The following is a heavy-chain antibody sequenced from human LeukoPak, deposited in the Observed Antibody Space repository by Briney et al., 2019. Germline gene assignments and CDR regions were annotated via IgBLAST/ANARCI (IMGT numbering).Heavy chain of an antibody. CDR2: ISGSGGST. CDR3: AKDQVYDFWSGFPYYYYYGMDV. D-gene: IGHD3-3*01. Sequence: GGSLRLSCAASGFTFSSYAMSWVRQAPGKGLEWVSAISGSGGSTYYADSVKGRFTISRDNSKNTLYLQMNSLRAEDTAVYYCAKDQVYDFWSGFPYYYYYGMDVWGQGTTVTVSS. V-gene: IGHV3-23*01. CDR1: GFTFSSYA. J-gene: IGHJ6*02.